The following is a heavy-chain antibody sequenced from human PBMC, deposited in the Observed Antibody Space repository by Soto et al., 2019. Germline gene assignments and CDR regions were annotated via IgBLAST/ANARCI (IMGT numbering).Heavy chain of an antibody. CDR2: ISRSGGST. Sequence: EVQLLESGGGLVQPGGSLRLSCAASGFTFSSYAMSWVRQAPGKGLEWVSAISRSGGSTYYADSVKGRFTISRDHSKNTLYLQMNSLRAEDTAVYYCALGSSGSRRYYYYGMDVWGQGTTVTVSS. J-gene: IGHJ6*02. CDR1: GFTFSSYA. D-gene: IGHD6-13*01. CDR3: ALGSSGSRRYYYYGMDV. V-gene: IGHV3-23*01.